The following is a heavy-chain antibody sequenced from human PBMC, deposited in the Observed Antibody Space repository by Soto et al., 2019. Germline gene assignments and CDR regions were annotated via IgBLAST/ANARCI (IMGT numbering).Heavy chain of an antibody. J-gene: IGHJ4*02. CDR3: ARVGYSGGWYDY. Sequence: QVQLVQSGAEMKKPGASVKVSCKTSGFTFTTYGLHWVRQAPGQRPEWMGWINTANGNTKYSQNLRGRVTLTRDTRASTTYMELSSLRSEDTAVYYCARVGYSGGWYDYWGQGTLVIVSS. D-gene: IGHD6-19*01. CDR1: GFTFTTYG. CDR2: INTANGNT. V-gene: IGHV1-3*04.